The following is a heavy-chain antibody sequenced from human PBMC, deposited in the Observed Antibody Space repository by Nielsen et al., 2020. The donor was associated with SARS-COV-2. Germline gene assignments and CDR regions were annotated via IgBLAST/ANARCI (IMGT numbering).Heavy chain of an antibody. V-gene: IGHV1-2*02. J-gene: IGHJ4*02. CDR3: ARTRITGTTRADY. D-gene: IGHD1-7*01. CDR1: GYNFTGYC. CDR2: INPNSGGT. Sequence: ASVKVSCKASGYNFTGYCMHWVRQAPGQGLEWVGWINPNSGGTNYAQKFQGRVTMTRDTSISTAYMELSSLISDDTAVYYCARTRITGTTRADYWGQGTLVTVSS.